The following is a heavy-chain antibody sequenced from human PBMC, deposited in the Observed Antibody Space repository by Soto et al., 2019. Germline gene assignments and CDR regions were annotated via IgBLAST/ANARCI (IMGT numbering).Heavy chain of an antibody. CDR1: GGSISSGGYY. CDR3: ARDGGYSRAYYFDY. D-gene: IGHD5-12*01. J-gene: IGHJ4*02. CDR2: IYYSGST. Sequence: QVQLQESGPGLVKPSQTLSLTCTVSGGSISSGGYYWSWIRQHPAKGLEWIGYIYYSGSTYYNPSLKSRVTISVDTSKNQFSLKLSSVTAADTAVYYCARDGGYSRAYYFDYWGQGTLVTVSS. V-gene: IGHV4-31*03.